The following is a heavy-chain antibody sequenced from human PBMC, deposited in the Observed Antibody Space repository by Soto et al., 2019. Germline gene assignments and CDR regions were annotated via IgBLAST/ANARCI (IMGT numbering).Heavy chain of an antibody. V-gene: IGHV3-48*01. CDR1: GFTFSSYT. D-gene: IGHD1-26*01. Sequence: GGSLRLSCAASGFTFSSYTMNWVRQAPGKGLEWISYISSSSSTIYYADSVKGRFTISRDNAKNSLYLQMNSLRAEDTAVYYSARDAWEVATYYYYGLDVWGQGTTVTVSS. CDR2: ISSSSSTI. CDR3: ARDAWEVATYYYYGLDV. J-gene: IGHJ6*02.